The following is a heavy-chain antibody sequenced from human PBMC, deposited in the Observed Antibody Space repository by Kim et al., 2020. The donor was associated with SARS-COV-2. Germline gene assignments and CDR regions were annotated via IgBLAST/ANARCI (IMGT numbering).Heavy chain of an antibody. Sequence: GGSLRLSCAASGFTFSSFSMNWVRQTPGKGLEWVSFINTGGSSMYYAESVKGRFTISRDNAKNSVFLQMNSLRDEDTAVYYCARNGDNTGYFVNWGRGTLVTVSS. CDR3: ARNGDNTGYFVN. CDR2: INTGGSSM. CDR1: GFTFSSFS. J-gene: IGHJ4*02. V-gene: IGHV3-48*02. D-gene: IGHD3-22*01.